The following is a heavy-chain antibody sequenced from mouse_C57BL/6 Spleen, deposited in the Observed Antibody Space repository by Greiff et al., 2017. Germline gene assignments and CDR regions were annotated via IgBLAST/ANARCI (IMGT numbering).Heavy chain of an antibody. CDR2: INPNNGGT. CDR3: ARWEVSGPYAMDY. D-gene: IGHD3-2*02. J-gene: IGHJ4*01. Sequence: EVQLQESGPELVKPGASVKIPCKASGYTFTDYNMDWVKQSHGKSLEWIGDINPNNGGTIYNQKFKGKATLTVDKSSSTAYMELRSLTSEDTAVYYCARWEVSGPYAMDYWGQGTSVTVSS. CDR1: GYTFTDYN. V-gene: IGHV1-18*01.